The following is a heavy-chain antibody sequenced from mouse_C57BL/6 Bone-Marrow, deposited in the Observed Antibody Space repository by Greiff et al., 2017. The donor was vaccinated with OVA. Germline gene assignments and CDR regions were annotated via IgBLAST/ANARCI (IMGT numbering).Heavy chain of an antibody. CDR1: GYTFTSYW. CDR3: ARGPCAY. V-gene: IGHV1-50*01. J-gene: IGHJ3*01. CDR2: IDPSDSYT. Sequence: QVQLQQPGAELVKPGASVKLSCKASGYTFTSYWMQWVKQRPGQGLEWIGEIDPSDSYTNYNQKFKGKATLTVDTSSSTAYMQLSSLTSEDSAVYYCARGPCAYWGQGTLVTVSA.